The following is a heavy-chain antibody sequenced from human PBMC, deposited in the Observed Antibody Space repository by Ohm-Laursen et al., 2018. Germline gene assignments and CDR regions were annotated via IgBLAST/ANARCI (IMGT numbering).Heavy chain of an antibody. CDR2: IKPDGNEK. V-gene: IGHV3-7*01. J-gene: IGHJ3*01. D-gene: IGHD4-23*01. CDR3: ASYGGDDAFDF. CDR1: GFSFNDYS. Sequence: GSLRLSCSASGFSFNDYSMTWVRQAPGKGLEWVANIKPDGNEKYYVDSVKGRFTISRDNVKNSLYLQMNSLRAEDTAVYYCASYGGDDAFDFWGQGTMVTVSS.